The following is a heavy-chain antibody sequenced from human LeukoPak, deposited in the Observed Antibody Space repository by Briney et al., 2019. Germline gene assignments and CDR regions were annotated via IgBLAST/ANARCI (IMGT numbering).Heavy chain of an antibody. Sequence: PSETLSLTCTVSGGSISSSSYYWGWIRQPPGKGLEWIGSIYYSGTIYYNPSLKSRVTISVDTSKNQFSLKLSSVTAADTAVYYCARLLTTGDYSDYWGQGTLVTVSS. CDR2: IYYSGTI. D-gene: IGHD3-9*01. CDR1: GGSISSSSYY. CDR3: ARLLTTGDYSDY. V-gene: IGHV4-39*01. J-gene: IGHJ4*02.